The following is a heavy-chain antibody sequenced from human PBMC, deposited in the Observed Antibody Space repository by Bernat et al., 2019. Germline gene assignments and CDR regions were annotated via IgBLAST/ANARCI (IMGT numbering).Heavy chain of an antibody. J-gene: IGHJ6*02. V-gene: IGHV3-23*01. CDR2: ISGSDGST. CDR1: GFTFSTYG. CDR3: AKHFDWFKGCGMDA. D-gene: IGHD3-9*01. Sequence: EVQLLESGGGLVQPGGSLRLSCAASGFTFSTYGMSWVRQAPGKGLEWVSLISGSDGSTYYADSVKGRFTFSRDNSKNTLYLQMNSLRAEDTAVYYCAKHFDWFKGCGMDAWGQGTTVTVS.